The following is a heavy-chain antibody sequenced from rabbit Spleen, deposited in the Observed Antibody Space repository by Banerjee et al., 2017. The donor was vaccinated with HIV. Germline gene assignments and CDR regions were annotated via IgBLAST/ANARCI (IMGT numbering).Heavy chain of an antibody. CDR3: ARDGAGSSYFNL. J-gene: IGHJ4*01. Sequence: QEQLVESGGGLVQPGGSLKLSCKASGFDFSNYGVTWVRQAPGKGLEWIGYIDPIFGRTYYASWVNGRFTISSHNAQNTLYLQLNSLTAADTATYFCARDGAGSSYFNLWGQGTLVTVS. CDR1: GFDFSNYG. V-gene: IGHV1S47*01. D-gene: IGHD8-1*01. CDR2: IDPIFGRT.